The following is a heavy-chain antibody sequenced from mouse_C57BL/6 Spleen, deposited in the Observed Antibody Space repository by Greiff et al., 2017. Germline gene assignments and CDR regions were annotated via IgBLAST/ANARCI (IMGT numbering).Heavy chain of an antibody. CDR2: IYPRRGTP. V-gene: IGHV1-81*01. D-gene: IGHD2-5*01. J-gene: IGHJ2*01. CDR3: GNSNYAY. CDR1: GYTFTSYG. Sequence: QVQLKESGAELARPGASVKLSCKASGYTFTSYGISGVKQRTGQGLERIGEIYPRRGTPYYNGKVKGKATLTADTSSSTAYMELRSLTSEDSAVYFCGNSNYAYWGQGTTLTVSS.